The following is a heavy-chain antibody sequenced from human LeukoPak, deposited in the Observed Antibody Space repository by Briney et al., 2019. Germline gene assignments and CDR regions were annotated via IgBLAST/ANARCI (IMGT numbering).Heavy chain of an antibody. J-gene: IGHJ4*02. Sequence: PGGSLRLSCAASGFTFDDYAMHWVRHAPGKGLEWVSGISWNSGSIVYADSVKGRFTISRDNAKNSLYLQMNSLRAEDTALYYCAKQHSLRLGELSLTLEDWGQGTLVTVSS. D-gene: IGHD3-16*02. V-gene: IGHV3-9*01. CDR1: GFTFDDYA. CDR3: AKQHSLRLGELSLTLED. CDR2: ISWNSGSI.